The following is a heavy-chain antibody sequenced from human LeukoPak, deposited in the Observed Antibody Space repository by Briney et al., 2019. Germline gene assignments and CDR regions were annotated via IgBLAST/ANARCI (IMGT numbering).Heavy chain of an antibody. CDR1: GFTFDDYA. D-gene: IGHD6-6*01. J-gene: IGHJ6*03. CDR2: VSWNSGSI. CDR3: AKEAARRGYYYYYMDV. V-gene: IGHV3-9*03. Sequence: PGESLRLSCAASGFTFDDYAMHWVRQAPGKGVEWVSGVSWNSGSIGYADSVKGRFTISRDNAKNSLYLQMNSLRAEDMALYYCAKEAARRGYYYYYMDVWGKGTTVTV.